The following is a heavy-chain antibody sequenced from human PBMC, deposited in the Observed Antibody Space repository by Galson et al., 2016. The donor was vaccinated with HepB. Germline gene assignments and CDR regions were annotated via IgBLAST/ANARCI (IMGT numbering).Heavy chain of an antibody. CDR3: PRDLKNYYGSGSYYYFDL. Sequence: SVKVSCKASGYTFNKYGFSWVRQAPGQGLEWMGWISGFNGATNYAQKLQGRVTMTTEASTSTAYMELRSLRSDDTAVYYCPRDLKNYYGSGSYYYFDLWGQGTLVTASS. V-gene: IGHV1-18*01. D-gene: IGHD3-10*01. J-gene: IGHJ4*02. CDR1: GYTFNKYG. CDR2: ISGFNGAT.